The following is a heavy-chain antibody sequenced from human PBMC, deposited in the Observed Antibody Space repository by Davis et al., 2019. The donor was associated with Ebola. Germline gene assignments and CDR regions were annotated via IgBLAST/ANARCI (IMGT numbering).Heavy chain of an antibody. J-gene: IGHJ6*02. V-gene: IGHV3-20*04. CDR2: INWNGGDT. Sequence: GESLKISCAASGFTFDDYGMSWVRQAPGKGLEWVSAINWNGGDTHYADSVKGRFTISRDNAKNSLNLQMNSLRAEDTALYYCAREVPMVRGVYYYGMDVWGQGTTVTVSS. CDR1: GFTFDDYG. D-gene: IGHD3-10*01. CDR3: AREVPMVRGVYYYGMDV.